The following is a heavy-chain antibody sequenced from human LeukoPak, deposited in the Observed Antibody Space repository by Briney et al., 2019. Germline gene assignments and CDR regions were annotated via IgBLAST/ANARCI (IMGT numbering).Heavy chain of an antibody. CDR1: GFTFRSYA. CDR3: AKDRVAQGGSYPGDAFDI. V-gene: IGHV3-23*01. D-gene: IGHD1-26*01. CDR2: ISASGGST. Sequence: GGSLRLSCAASGFTFRSYAMRWVRQAPGEGLEWVSGISASGGSTYYADSVKGRFTISRDNSKNTLYLQMNSLRAGDTAVYYCAKDRVAQGGSYPGDAFDIWGQGTTVTVSS. J-gene: IGHJ3*02.